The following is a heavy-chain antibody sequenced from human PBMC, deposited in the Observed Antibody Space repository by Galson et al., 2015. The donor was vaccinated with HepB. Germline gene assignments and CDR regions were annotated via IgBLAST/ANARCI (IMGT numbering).Heavy chain of an antibody. D-gene: IGHD3-22*01. CDR1: GFTVSSNY. Sequence: SLRLSCAASGFTVSSNYMSWVRQAPGKGLEWVSVIYSGGSTYYADSVKGRFTISRDNSKNTLYLQMNSLRAEDTAAYYCARSGTYYYDSSGYRPPDYWGQGTLVTVSS. J-gene: IGHJ4*02. CDR3: ARSGTYYYDSSGYRPPDY. CDR2: IYSGGST. V-gene: IGHV3-53*01.